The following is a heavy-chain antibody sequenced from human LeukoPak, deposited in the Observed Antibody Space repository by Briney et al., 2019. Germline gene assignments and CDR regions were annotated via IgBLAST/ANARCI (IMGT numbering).Heavy chain of an antibody. V-gene: IGHV4-39*07. CDR2: IYYSGST. Sequence: SSETLSLTCTVSGGSISSDYWSWIRQPPGKGLEWIGSIYYSGSTYYNPSLKSRVTISVDTSKNQFSLKLSSVTAADTAVYYCARVSLNWFDPWGQGTLVTVS. CDR1: GGSISSDY. J-gene: IGHJ5*02. CDR3: ARVSLNWFDP.